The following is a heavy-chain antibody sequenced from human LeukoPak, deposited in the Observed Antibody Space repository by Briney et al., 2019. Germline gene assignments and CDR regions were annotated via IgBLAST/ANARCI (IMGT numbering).Heavy chain of an antibody. CDR1: GYTFTSYD. J-gene: IGHJ3*02. CDR2: MNPNSGNT. V-gene: IGHV1-8*01. CDR3: ARDSSSWYSAFDI. Sequence: ASAKISCKASGYTFTSYDINCVRQATGQGLQWMGWMNPNSGNTGYAQKFQGRVTMTRNTSISTAYMELSSLRSEDTAVYYCARDSSSWYSAFDIWGQGTMVTVSS. D-gene: IGHD6-13*01.